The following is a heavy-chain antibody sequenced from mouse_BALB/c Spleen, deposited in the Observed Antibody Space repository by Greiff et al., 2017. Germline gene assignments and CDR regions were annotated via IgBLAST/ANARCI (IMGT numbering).Heavy chain of an antibody. CDR2: IWRGGST. J-gene: IGHJ4*01. Sequence: VQLVESGPSLVQPSQSLSITCTVSGFSLTSYGVHWVRQSPGKGLEWLGVIWRGGSTDYNAAFMSRLSITKDNSKSQVFFKMNSLQADDTAIYYCAKKGYYGSSRYYAMDYWGQGTSVTVSS. CDR3: AKKGYYGSSRYYAMDY. CDR1: GFSLTSYG. V-gene: IGHV2-5-1*01. D-gene: IGHD1-1*01.